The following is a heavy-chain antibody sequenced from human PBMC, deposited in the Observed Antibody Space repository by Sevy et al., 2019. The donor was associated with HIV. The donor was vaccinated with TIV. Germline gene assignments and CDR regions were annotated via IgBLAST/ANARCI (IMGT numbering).Heavy chain of an antibody. V-gene: IGHV4-34*01. CDR3: AGGFGSSSNY. Sequence: SETLSLTCAVYGGSFSGYYWSWIRQPPGKGLEWIGEINHSGRTTYNPSLKSRVTISVDTSKSQFSLKLTSVTAADTAIYYCAGGFGSSSNYWGQGTLVTVSS. CDR1: GGSFSGYY. CDR2: INHSGRT. D-gene: IGHD6-6*01. J-gene: IGHJ4*02.